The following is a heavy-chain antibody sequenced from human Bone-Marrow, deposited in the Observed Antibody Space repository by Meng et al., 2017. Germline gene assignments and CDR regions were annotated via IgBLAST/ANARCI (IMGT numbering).Heavy chain of an antibody. Sequence: ASVKVSCKASGYSFTGYYLHWVRQAPGQGPEWMGWINPNSGGTNYAQKFQGRVTMTRDTSISTAYMELSRLRSDDTAVYYCARDGGSEYYDILTGYYNWGQGTLVTVSS. D-gene: IGHD3-9*01. CDR2: INPNSGGT. V-gene: IGHV1-2*02. J-gene: IGHJ4*02. CDR3: ARDGGSEYYDILTGYYN. CDR1: GYSFTGYY.